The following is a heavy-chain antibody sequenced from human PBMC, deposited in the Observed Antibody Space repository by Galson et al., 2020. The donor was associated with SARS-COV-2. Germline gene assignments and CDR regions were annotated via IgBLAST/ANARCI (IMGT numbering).Heavy chain of an antibody. J-gene: IGHJ6*03. D-gene: IGHD6-25*01. CDR3: ARDNFEYSSGGRVFYFYNVDF. V-gene: IGHV3-7*01. CDR1: GITSSSYR. Sequence: QLGASLKISCAASGITSSSYRMSWVRQAPGKGLEWVANKKQDGSEKYYVDSVKGRFPTSRDNAKNSLYLQMNSLRAEDTAVYYCARDNFEYSSGGRVFYFYNVDFWGKGTTVTCSS. CDR2: KKQDGSEK.